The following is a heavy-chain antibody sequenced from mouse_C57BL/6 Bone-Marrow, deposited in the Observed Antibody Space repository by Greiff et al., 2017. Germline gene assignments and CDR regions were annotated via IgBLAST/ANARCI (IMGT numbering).Heavy chain of an antibody. D-gene: IGHD4-1*01. V-gene: IGHV5-12*01. CDR3: ARRKTGTGYFDV. CDR1: GFTFSDYY. Sequence: EVHLVESGGGLVQPGGSLKLSCAASGFTFSDYYMYWVRQTPEKRLEWVAYISNGGGSTYYPDTVKGRFTITRDNAKNTLYLQMSRLKSEDTAMYYCARRKTGTGYFDVWGTGTTVTVSS. CDR2: ISNGGGST. J-gene: IGHJ1*03.